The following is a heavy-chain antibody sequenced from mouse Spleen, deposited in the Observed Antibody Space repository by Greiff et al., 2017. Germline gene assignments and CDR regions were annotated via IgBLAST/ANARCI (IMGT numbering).Heavy chain of an antibody. CDR2: INSNGGST. V-gene: IGHV5-6-3*01. CDR1: GFTFSSYG. Sequence: EVKLVESGGGLVQPGGSLKLSCAASGFTFSSYGMSWVRQTPDKRLELVATINSNGGSTYYPDSVKGRFTISRDNAKNTLYLQMRSLKSEDTAMYYCARGDGYWGFDYWGQGTTLTVSS. D-gene: IGHD2-3*01. J-gene: IGHJ2*01. CDR3: ARGDGYWGFDY.